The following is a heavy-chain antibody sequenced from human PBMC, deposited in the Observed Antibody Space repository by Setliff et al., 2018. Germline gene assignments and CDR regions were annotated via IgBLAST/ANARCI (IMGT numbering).Heavy chain of an antibody. CDR3: ARDISPRGYSGYDNAFDI. V-gene: IGHV1-46*01. D-gene: IGHD5-12*01. CDR2: INPSGGST. Sequence: ASVKVSCKASGYTFTNYYIHWVRQAPGQGLEWVGIINPSGGSTSYAQKFQGRVTMTRDTSTSTVYMELSSLRSEDTAVYYCARDISPRGYSGYDNAFDIWGQGTMVTVSS. CDR1: GYTFTNYY. J-gene: IGHJ3*02.